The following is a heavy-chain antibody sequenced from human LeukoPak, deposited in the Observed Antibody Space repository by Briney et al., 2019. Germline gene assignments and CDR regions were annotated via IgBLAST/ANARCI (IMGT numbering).Heavy chain of an antibody. D-gene: IGHD2-2*01. CDR2: ISYDGSNK. Sequence: PGGSLRLSCAASGFTFSSYAMHWVRQAPGKGLEWVAVISYDGSNKYYADYVKGRFTISRDNSKNTLYLQMNSLRAEDTAVYYCAREVSCSSTSCYSVDYYYYGMDVWGQGTTVTVSS. CDR1: GFTFSSYA. CDR3: AREVSCSSTSCYSVDYYYYGMDV. J-gene: IGHJ6*01. V-gene: IGHV3-30*04.